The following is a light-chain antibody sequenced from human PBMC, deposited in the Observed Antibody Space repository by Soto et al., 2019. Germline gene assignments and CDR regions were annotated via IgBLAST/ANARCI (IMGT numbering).Light chain of an antibody. CDR1: QSVNRKY. CDR2: GSS. CDR3: QQYARSPWT. Sequence: EIALTQSPGTQSSSPGERATLSCEASQSVNRKYLAWYQKRSGQTPRLLIYGSSSRASDIPDRFSGSGSGTDFNLTITRLEPEDFAVYYCQQYARSPWTFGQGTKVDIK. V-gene: IGKV3-20*01. J-gene: IGKJ1*01.